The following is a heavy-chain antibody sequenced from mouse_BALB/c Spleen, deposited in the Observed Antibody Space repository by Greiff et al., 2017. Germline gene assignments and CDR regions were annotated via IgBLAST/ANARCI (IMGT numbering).Heavy chain of an antibody. CDR3: ARSGDDGYPYWYFDV. D-gene: IGHD2-3*01. V-gene: IGHV5-17*02. Sequence: EVKVEESGGGLVQPGGSRKLSCAASGFTFSSFGMHWVRQAPEKGLEWVAYISSGSSTIYYADTVKGRFTISRDNPKNTLFLQMTSLRSEDTAMYYCARSGDDGYPYWYFDVWGAGTTVTVSS. CDR1: GFTFSSFG. CDR2: ISSGSSTI. J-gene: IGHJ1*01.